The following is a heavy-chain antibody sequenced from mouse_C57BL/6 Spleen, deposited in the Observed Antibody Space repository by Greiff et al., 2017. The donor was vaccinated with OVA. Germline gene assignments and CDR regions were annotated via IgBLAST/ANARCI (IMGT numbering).Heavy chain of an antibody. CDR1: GFTFSDYY. CDR3: ARDNFDV. CDR2: INYDGSST. Sequence: EVNLVESEGGLVQPGSSMKLSCTASGFTFSDYYMAWVRQVPEKGLEWVANINYDGSSTYYLDSLKSRFIISRDNAKNILYLQMSSLKSEDTATYYCARDNFDVWGTGTTVTVSS. V-gene: IGHV5-16*01. J-gene: IGHJ1*03.